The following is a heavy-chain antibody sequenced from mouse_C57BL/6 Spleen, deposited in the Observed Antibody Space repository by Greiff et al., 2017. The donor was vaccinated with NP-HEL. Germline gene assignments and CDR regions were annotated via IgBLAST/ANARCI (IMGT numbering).Heavy chain of an antibody. CDR3: ARGEYDYDAWFAY. CDR1: GYTFTSYW. J-gene: IGHJ3*01. Sequence: QVQLQQPGAELVKPGASVKLSCKASGYTFTSYWMHWVKQRPGQGLEWIGMIHPNSGSTNYNEKFKSKATLTVDKSSSTAYMQLSSLTSEDSAVYYCARGEYDYDAWFAYWGQGTLVTVSA. CDR2: IHPNSGST. V-gene: IGHV1-64*01. D-gene: IGHD2-4*01.